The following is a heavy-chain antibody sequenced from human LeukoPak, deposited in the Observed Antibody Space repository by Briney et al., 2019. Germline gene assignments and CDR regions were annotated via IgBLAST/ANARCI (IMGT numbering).Heavy chain of an antibody. CDR1: GFTISSYA. CDR3: ARRGPYSSSSFVDYYFDY. V-gene: IGHV3-20*01. D-gene: IGHD6-6*01. CDR2: INWNGGST. J-gene: IGHJ4*02. Sequence: PGGSLRLSCAASGFTISSYAMSWVRQAPGRGLEWVSGINWNGGSTGYADSVKGRFTISRDNAKNSLYLQMNSLRAEDTALYHCARRGPYSSSSFVDYYFDYWGQGTLVTVSS.